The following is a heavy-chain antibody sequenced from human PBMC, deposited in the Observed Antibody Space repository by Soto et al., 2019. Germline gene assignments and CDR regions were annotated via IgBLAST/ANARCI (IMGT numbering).Heavy chain of an antibody. CDR3: ASRPAYSSGKDY. J-gene: IGHJ4*02. CDR2: IYHSGKT. Sequence: QVQLQESGPGLVKPSETLSLTCAVSGDSISSNTWWSWVRQSPGKGLEWIGEIYHSGKTNYKASLESRVPMSIDKSRTQLSLDPPSVTAAATAVYYCASRPAYSSGKDYWGQGTLVTVSS. CDR1: GDSISSNTW. V-gene: IGHV4-4*02. D-gene: IGHD4-4*01.